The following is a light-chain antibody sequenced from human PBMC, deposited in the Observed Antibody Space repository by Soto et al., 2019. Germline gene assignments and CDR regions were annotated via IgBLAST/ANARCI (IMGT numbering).Light chain of an antibody. Sequence: EIVMTQSPATLSVSPGEGATLSCRASQSVSSNLAWYQQKPGQAPRLLIYRASTRAAGLPDRFSGSGSGTEFTLTISSLQSEDFAVYYCQQYNKWPITFGQGTRLEIK. CDR3: QQYNKWPIT. CDR2: RAS. V-gene: IGKV3-15*01. J-gene: IGKJ5*01. CDR1: QSVSSN.